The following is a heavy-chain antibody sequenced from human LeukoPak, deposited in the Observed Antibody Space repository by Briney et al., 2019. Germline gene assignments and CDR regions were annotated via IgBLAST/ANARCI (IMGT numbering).Heavy chain of an antibody. Sequence: PSETLSLTCAVSGYSISSGYYWGWIRQPPGKGLEWIGIIYHSGSTYYNPSLKSRVTISVDTSKNQFSLKLSSVTAADTAVYYCARDGRYCTNGVCYRSFDYWGQGTLVTVSS. D-gene: IGHD2-8*01. V-gene: IGHV4-38-2*02. J-gene: IGHJ4*02. CDR2: IYHSGST. CDR1: GYSISSGYY. CDR3: ARDGRYCTNGVCYRSFDY.